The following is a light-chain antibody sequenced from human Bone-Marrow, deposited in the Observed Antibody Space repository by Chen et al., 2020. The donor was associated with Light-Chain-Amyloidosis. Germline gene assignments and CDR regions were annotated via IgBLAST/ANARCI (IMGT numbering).Light chain of an antibody. V-gene: IGLV3-25*03. CDR3: QSADSSGTYEVI. CDR1: DLPTKY. J-gene: IGLJ2*01. CDR2: RDT. Sequence: SYDLPQPPSVSVSPGQTARLPCSGDDLPTKYAYWYQQKPGQAPVLVIHRDTERPSGISERFSGSSSGTTATLTISGVQAEDEADYHCQSADSSGTYEVIFGGGTKLTVL.